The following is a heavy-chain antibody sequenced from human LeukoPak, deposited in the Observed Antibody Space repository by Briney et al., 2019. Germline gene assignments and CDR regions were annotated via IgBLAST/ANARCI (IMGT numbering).Heavy chain of an antibody. V-gene: IGHV3-21*01. Sequence: GGSLRLSCAASGFTFSSYSMNWVRQAPGQGLGWVSSISSSSSYIYYADSVKGRFTISRDNAKNSLYLQMNSLRAEDTAVYYCARDGDGSGSGYGMDVWGQGTTVTVSS. CDR3: ARDGDGSGSGYGMDV. CDR2: ISSSSSYI. D-gene: IGHD6-19*01. J-gene: IGHJ6*02. CDR1: GFTFSSYS.